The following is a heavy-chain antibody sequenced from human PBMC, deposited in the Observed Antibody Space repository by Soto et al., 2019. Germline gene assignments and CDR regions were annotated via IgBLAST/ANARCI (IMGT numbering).Heavy chain of an antibody. D-gene: IGHD3-16*01. V-gene: IGHV4-30-4*01. CDR2: IYYSGNT. CDR1: GGSTSSDNY. CDR3: AREGGESSDGLYYFDS. Sequence: SETLSLTCTVSGGSTSSDNYWSWIRQPPGKGLEWIGHIYYSGNTDYNPSLKSRLAITIDTSKNQFSLKLSSVTAADTAVYFCAREGGESSDGLYYFDSWGQGSLVTVSS. J-gene: IGHJ4*02.